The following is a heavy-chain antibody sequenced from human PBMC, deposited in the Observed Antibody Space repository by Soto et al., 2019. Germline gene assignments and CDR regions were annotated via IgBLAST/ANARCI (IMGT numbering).Heavy chain of an antibody. V-gene: IGHV3-21*01. CDR3: ARGTLTYYYDSSGYYSHFDY. CDR1: GFTFSSYS. CDR2: ISSSSSYI. J-gene: IGHJ4*02. D-gene: IGHD3-22*01. Sequence: EVQLVESGGGLVKPGGSLRLSCAASGFTFSSYSMNWVRQAPGKGLEWVSSISSSSSYIYYADSVKGRFTISRDNAKNSLYLQMNSRRAEDTAVYYCARGTLTYYYDSSGYYSHFDYWGQGTLVTVSS.